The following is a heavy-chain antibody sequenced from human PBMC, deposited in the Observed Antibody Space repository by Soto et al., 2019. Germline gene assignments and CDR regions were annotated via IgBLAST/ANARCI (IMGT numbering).Heavy chain of an antibody. J-gene: IGHJ6*02. CDR3: ARVRGSYYGYGMDV. V-gene: IGHV4-31*11. CDR2: IYYSGST. D-gene: IGHD1-26*01. Sequence: SETLSLTCAVSGCSISSGGYYWSWIRQHPGKGLEWIGYIYYSGSTYYNPSLKSRVTISVDTSKNQFSLKLSSVTAADTAVYYCARVRGSYYGYGMDVWGQGTTVTVS. CDR1: GCSISSGGYY.